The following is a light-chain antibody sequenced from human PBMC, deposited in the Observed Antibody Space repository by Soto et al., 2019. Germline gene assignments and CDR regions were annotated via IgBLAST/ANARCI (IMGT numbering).Light chain of an antibody. CDR2: GAS. CDR3: QQYGYLVT. CDR1: QSITNNY. V-gene: IGKV3-20*01. Sequence: EIVLTQSPGTLSLSPGERATLSCRASQSITNNYLAWYQQKPGRAHRLLIYGASSRATGIPDRFSGSGSGTDFTLTISRLEPEDFAMYYCQQYGYLVTFGXGT. J-gene: IGKJ4*01.